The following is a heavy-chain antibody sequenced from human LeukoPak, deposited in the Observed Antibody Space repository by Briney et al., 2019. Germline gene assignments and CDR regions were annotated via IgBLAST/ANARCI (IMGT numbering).Heavy chain of an antibody. V-gene: IGHV1-8*01. CDR3: ARSKIDYYGSGPNYFDY. Sequence: PGASVKVSCTASGYTFTSYDINWVRQATGQGLEWMGWMNPNSGNTGYAQKFQGRVTMTRNTSISTAYMELSSLRSDDTAVYYCARSKIDYYGSGPNYFDYWGQGTLVTVSS. J-gene: IGHJ4*02. CDR1: GYTFTSYD. D-gene: IGHD3-10*01. CDR2: MNPNSGNT.